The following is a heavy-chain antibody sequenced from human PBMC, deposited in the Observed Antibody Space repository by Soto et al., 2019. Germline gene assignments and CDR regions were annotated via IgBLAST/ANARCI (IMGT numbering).Heavy chain of an antibody. CDR1: GFTFSSYS. CDR2: ISSSSSYI. J-gene: IGHJ3*02. Sequence: EVQLVESGGGLVKPGGSLRLSCAASGFTFSSYSMNWVRQAPEKGLEWVSSISSSSSYIYYADSVKGRFTISRDNAKNSLYLQMNSLRAEDTAVYYCARSRELLLDAFDIWGQGTMVTVSS. D-gene: IGHD2-15*01. CDR3: ARSRELLLDAFDI. V-gene: IGHV3-21*01.